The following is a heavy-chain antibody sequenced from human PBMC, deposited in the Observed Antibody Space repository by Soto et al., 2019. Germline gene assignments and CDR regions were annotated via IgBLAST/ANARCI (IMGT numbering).Heavy chain of an antibody. CDR3: AKQVTGWFNDAFDV. V-gene: IGHV3-23*01. D-gene: IGHD6-19*01. CDR2: IDGTGDNT. J-gene: IGHJ3*01. Sequence: EVQLLESGGGLVQPGGSLTLSCAASGFTFGSYAMSWLRQAPGKGLEWVSAIDGTGDNTHYADSVKGRFTFSRDNSRNTLYLQMNGLRTEDTALYYCAKQVTGWFNDAFDVWGQGTVVTVSS. CDR1: GFTFGSYA.